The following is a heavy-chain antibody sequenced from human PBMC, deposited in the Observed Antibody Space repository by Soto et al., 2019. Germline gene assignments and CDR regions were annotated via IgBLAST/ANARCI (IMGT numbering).Heavy chain of an antibody. J-gene: IGHJ6*02. CDR3: ARDFPQLRYFDWSKGPPYYYYYGMDV. CDR2: FYYSGST. D-gene: IGHD3-9*01. CDR1: GGAISSSSYY. Sequence: AETLSHTCTVSGGAISSSSYYWVWIRQPPGKRLEWMGYFYYSGSTNYNPSLKSRVTISVDTSKNQFSLKLSSVTAADTAVYYCARDFPQLRYFDWSKGPPYYYYYGMDVWGQGTTVTVS. V-gene: IGHV4-61*05.